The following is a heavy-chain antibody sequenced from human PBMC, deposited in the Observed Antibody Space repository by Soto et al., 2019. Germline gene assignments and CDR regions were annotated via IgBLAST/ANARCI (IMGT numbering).Heavy chain of an antibody. CDR2: IDHSGYT. J-gene: IGHJ5*02. CDR1: Y. D-gene: IGHD3-3*01. V-gene: IGHV4-34*01. CDR3: ARVRDWFDP. Sequence: YWIGWVRQPPGKGLEWIGEIDHSGYTNYNPSLKSRVTISVDTSKNQFSLRLTSVTAADTAVYYCARVRDWFDPWGQGTLVTVSS.